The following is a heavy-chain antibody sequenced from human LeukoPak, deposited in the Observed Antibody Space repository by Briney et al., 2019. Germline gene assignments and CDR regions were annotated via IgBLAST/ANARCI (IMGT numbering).Heavy chain of an antibody. CDR2: IGILGDT. CDR1: GFTFSNYD. D-gene: IGHD4/OR15-4a*01. V-gene: IGHV3-13*01. Sequence: GGSLRLSCAASGFTFSNYDMHWVRQPTGKGLEWVSGIGILGDTFYLGSVKGRFTISRDNSKNTLYLQMNSLRAEDTAVYYCARRAGAYSHPYDYWGQGTLVTVSS. J-gene: IGHJ4*02. CDR3: ARRAGAYSHPYDY.